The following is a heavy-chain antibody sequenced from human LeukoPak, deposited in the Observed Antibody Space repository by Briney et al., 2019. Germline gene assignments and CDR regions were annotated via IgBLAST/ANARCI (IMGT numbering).Heavy chain of an antibody. CDR2: ISGSGDST. V-gene: IGHV3-23*01. J-gene: IGHJ4*02. D-gene: IGHD2-2*01. Sequence: GGSLRLSCAASGFTFSSYAMSWVRQAPGKGLEWVSGISGSGDSTYYADSVKGRFTISRDNSKNTLYLQMNSLRAEDTAVYYCASDAGDIVVVPAANGGYFDYWGQGTLVTVSS. CDR1: GFTFSSYA. CDR3: ASDAGDIVVVPAANGGYFDY.